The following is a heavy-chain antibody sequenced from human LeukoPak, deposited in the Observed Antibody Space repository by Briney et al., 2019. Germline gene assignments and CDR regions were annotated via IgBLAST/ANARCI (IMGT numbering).Heavy chain of an antibody. CDR3: ARGAPSGWYHDY. D-gene: IGHD6-19*01. V-gene: IGHV1-3*01. Sequence: ASVKVSCKASGYTFTSYDINWVRQAPGQRLEWMGWINAGNGNTKYSQKFQGRVTITRDTSASTAYMELSSLRSEDTAVYYCARGAPSGWYHDYWGQGTLVTVSS. CDR2: INAGNGNT. J-gene: IGHJ4*02. CDR1: GYTFTSYD.